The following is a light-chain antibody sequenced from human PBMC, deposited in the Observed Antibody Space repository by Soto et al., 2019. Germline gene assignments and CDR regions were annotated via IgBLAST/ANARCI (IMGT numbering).Light chain of an antibody. CDR3: CSHAGGSSWV. CDR2: DVT. J-gene: IGLJ3*02. CDR1: SCDVGAYDR. Sequence: QSALTQPRSVSGSPGQSVTISFTGTSCDVGAYDRVSWYQHHPTKAPKLIIYDVTNRPSGVPYRFSGSKSGSTASLTISGLQAEGEADYYCCSHAGGSSWVFGGGTKLTVL. V-gene: IGLV2-11*01.